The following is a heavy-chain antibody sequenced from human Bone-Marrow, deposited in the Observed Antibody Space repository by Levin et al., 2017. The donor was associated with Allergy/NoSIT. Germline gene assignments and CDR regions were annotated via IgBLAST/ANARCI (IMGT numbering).Heavy chain of an antibody. CDR2: IYPDSSDT. D-gene: IGHD6-19*01. J-gene: IGHJ3*02. CDR3: ARGTIAVGGTLGAFNI. V-gene: IGHV5-51*01. Sequence: GESLKISCKGSGYDFPSYWIGWVRQTSGKGLEWMGVIYPDSSDTRYSPSFQGQVTISADKSTAYLQWSSLKASDIAMYYCARGTIAVGGTLGAFNIWGQGTMVTVSS. CDR1: GYDFPSYW.